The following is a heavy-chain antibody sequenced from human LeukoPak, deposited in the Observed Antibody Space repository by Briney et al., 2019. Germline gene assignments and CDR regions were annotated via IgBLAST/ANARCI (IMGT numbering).Heavy chain of an antibody. V-gene: IGHV4-39*07. J-gene: IGHJ6*03. CDR2: IYYSGST. D-gene: IGHD6-13*01. Sequence: PSETLSLTCTVSGGSISSSSYYWGWIRQPPGKGLEWIGSIYYSGSTYYNPSLKSRVTISVDTSKNQFSLKLSSVTAADTAVYYCARSGSSWYSPYYYYMDVWGKGTTVTVSS. CDR1: GGSISSSSYY. CDR3: ARSGSSWYSPYYYYMDV.